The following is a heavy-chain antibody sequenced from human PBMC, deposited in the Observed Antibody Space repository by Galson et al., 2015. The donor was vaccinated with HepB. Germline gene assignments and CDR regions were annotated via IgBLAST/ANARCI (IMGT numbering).Heavy chain of an antibody. D-gene: IGHD1-26*01. CDR1: GFTFSSYA. V-gene: IGHV3-64D*06. J-gene: IGHJ4*02. CDR2: ISSNGGST. CDR3: VKGRVGATTAFDY. Sequence: SLRLSCAASGFTFSSYAMHWVRQAPGKGLEYVSAISSNGGSTYYADSVKGRFTISRDNSKNTLYLQMSSLRAEDTAVYYCVKGRVGATTAFDYWGQGTLVTVSS.